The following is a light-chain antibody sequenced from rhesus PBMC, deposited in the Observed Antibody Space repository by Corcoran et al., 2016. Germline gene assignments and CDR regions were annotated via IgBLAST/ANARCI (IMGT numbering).Light chain of an antibody. CDR3: YQHSSGYS. V-gene: IGKV3-10*01. CDR2: GAS. Sequence: QVILTQSPATLSLSPGERATLSCRASQSVSSYLAWYQQKPGQAPRLLIYGASSRATGLPDRLSGRGSGTDFPPTISSLGPEDVGVYHCYQHSSGYSFGQGTKVEIK. CDR1: QSVSSY. J-gene: IGKJ2*01.